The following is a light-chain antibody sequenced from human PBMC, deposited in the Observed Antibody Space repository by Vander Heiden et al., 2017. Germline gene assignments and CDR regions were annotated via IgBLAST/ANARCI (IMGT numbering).Light chain of an antibody. V-gene: IGLV2-8*01. Sequence: QSALTQPPSASGSPGQSVTVSCTGTSSDVGGYKYVSWYQQHPGKAPKLMIYEVTKRPAGVPDRFAGSKSGNTASLTVSGLQAEDEADYYCSSYACSNNLVFGGGTKLTVL. CDR3: SSYACSNNLV. CDR2: EVT. CDR1: SSDVGGYKY. J-gene: IGLJ2*01.